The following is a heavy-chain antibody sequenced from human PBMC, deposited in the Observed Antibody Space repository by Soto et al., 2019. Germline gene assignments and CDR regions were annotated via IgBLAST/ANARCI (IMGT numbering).Heavy chain of an antibody. CDR2: ISAYNGNT. Sequence: ASVKVSCKASGYTFTSYKINWVRQAPGQGLEWMGWISAYNGNTEYAQRLQGRVTMTTDTSTSTAYLELRSLRSDDTALYYCAREEGNYPRAEYFHHWGQGTLVTVSS. J-gene: IGHJ1*01. D-gene: IGHD1-7*01. CDR3: AREEGNYPRAEYFHH. CDR1: GYTFTSYK. V-gene: IGHV1-18*01.